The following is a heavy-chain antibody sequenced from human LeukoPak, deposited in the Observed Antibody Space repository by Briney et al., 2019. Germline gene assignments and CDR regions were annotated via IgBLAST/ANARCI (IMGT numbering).Heavy chain of an antibody. Sequence: PGGSLRLSCAASGFTFSSYEMNWVRRAPGKGLEWVSYISSSGSTIYYADSVKGRFTISRDNAKNSLYLQMNSLRAEDTAVYYCARDGHWVGQGSYADYWGQGTLVTVSS. CDR1: GFTFSSYE. CDR3: ARDGHWVGQGSYADY. CDR2: ISSSGSTI. D-gene: IGHD1-26*01. J-gene: IGHJ4*02. V-gene: IGHV3-48*03.